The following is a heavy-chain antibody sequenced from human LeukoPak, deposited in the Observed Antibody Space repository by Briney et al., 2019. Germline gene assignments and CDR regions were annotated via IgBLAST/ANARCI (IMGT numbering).Heavy chain of an antibody. D-gene: IGHD6-19*01. CDR1: GGSINNYH. CDR2: IYYSGST. V-gene: IGHV4-59*01. J-gene: IGHJ4*02. Sequence: SETLSLTCTVSGGSINNYHWSWLRQPPGKGLEWIGYIYYSGSTNYNPSLKSRVTISVDTSKNQFSLKLSSVTAADTAVYYCARDSRNSGCYDYWGQGTLVTVSS. CDR3: ARDSRNSGCYDY.